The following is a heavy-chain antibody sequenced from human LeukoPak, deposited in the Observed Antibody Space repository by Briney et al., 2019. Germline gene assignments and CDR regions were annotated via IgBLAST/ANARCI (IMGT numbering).Heavy chain of an antibody. Sequence: GGSLRLSCAASGFTFSSYWMSWVRQAPGKGLEWVANIKQDGSEKYYVDSVKGRFNISRDNAKNSLYLQMNSLRAEDTAVYYCARDPYSSSWYLDYYYYGMDVWGQGTTVTVSS. D-gene: IGHD6-13*01. J-gene: IGHJ6*02. V-gene: IGHV3-7*01. CDR3: ARDPYSSSWYLDYYYYGMDV. CDR1: GFTFSSYW. CDR2: IKQDGSEK.